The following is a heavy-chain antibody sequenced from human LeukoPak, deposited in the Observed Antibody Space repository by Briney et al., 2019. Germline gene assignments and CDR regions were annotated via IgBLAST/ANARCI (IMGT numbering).Heavy chain of an antibody. CDR2: ISYDGSNK. J-gene: IGHJ6*03. D-gene: IGHD6-13*01. V-gene: IGHV3-30*18. Sequence: GGSLRLSCAASGFTFSSYGMHWVRQAPGKGLEWVAVISYDGSNKHYADSVKGRFTISRDNSKNTLYLQMNSLRAEDTAVYYCAKDGPPIAEPSYYYYMDVWGKGTTVTVSS. CDR1: GFTFSSYG. CDR3: AKDGPPIAEPSYYYYMDV.